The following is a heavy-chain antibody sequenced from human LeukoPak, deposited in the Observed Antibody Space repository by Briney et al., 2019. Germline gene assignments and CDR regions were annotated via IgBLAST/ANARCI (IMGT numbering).Heavy chain of an antibody. CDR2: INPSGGST. J-gene: IGHJ4*02. D-gene: IGHD3-10*01. CDR3: ARDLYGSGTY. V-gene: IGHV1-46*01. CDR1: GGTFSSYA. Sequence: ASVKVSCKASGGTFSSYAISWVRQAPGQGLEWMGIINPSGGSTSYAQKFQGRVTMTRDTSTSTVYMELSSLRSEDTAVYYCARDLYGSGTYWGQGTLVTVSS.